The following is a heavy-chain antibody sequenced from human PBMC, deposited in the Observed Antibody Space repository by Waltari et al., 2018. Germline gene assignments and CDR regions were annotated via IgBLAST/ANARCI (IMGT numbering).Heavy chain of an antibody. CDR3: ARVRARNYVWGSYRFYYFDY. D-gene: IGHD3-16*02. CDR1: GYTFTSYD. V-gene: IGHV1-8*01. CDR2: MNPNRGNT. J-gene: IGHJ4*02. Sequence: QVQLVQSGAEVKKPGASVKVSCKASGYTFTSYDINWVRQATGQGLEWMGWMNPNRGNTGDAQKVQGRVTMTRNTSRSTAYMELSSLRSEDTAVYYCARVRARNYVWGSYRFYYFDYWGQGTLVTVSS.